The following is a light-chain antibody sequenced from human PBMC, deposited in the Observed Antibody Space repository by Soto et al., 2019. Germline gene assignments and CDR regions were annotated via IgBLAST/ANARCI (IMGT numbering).Light chain of an antibody. CDR3: QSYDSSLSGPVV. CDR1: SSNIGAGYD. Sequence: QSVLTQPPSVSGAPGQRVTISCTGSSSNIGAGYDVHWYQQFPGTAPKLLIYGNSNRPSGVPDRFSGSKSGTSASLAITGLQAEDEADYYCQSYDSSLSGPVVFGAGTKLTVL. CDR2: GNS. V-gene: IGLV1-40*01. J-gene: IGLJ2*01.